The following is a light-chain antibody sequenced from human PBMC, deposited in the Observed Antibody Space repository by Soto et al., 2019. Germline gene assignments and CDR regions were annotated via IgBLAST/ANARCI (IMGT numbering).Light chain of an antibody. Sequence: EIVMTQSPATLSVSPGERATLSCRASQSVSSSLAWYQQKPGQAPRLLFYGASTRATGVPARFSGSGSGTECTLTISSLQSEDLAVYYWQQYNNWRYTFGQGTKLEIK. CDR1: QSVSSS. CDR2: GAS. CDR3: QQYNNWRYT. J-gene: IGKJ2*01. V-gene: IGKV3-15*01.